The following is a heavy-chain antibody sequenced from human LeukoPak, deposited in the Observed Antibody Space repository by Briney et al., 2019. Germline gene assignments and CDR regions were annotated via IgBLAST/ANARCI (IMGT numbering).Heavy chain of an antibody. Sequence: PGGSLRLSCAASGFTFSSYGMYWVRQAPGKGLEWVAFIRYDGSNKYYADSVKGRFTISRDNAKNSLYLQMNSLRAEDTAVYYCARGQMATIAYWGQGTLVTVSS. V-gene: IGHV3-30*02. CDR1: GFTFSSYG. D-gene: IGHD5-24*01. CDR3: ARGQMATIAY. J-gene: IGHJ4*02. CDR2: IRYDGSNK.